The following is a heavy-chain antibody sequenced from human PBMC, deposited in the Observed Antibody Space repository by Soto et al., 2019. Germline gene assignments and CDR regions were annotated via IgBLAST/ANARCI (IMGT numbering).Heavy chain of an antibody. D-gene: IGHD7-27*01. J-gene: IGHJ4*02. CDR3: ATGRWGAYYFDY. V-gene: IGHV1-24*01. CDR2: FDPEDGET. CDR1: GYTLTELS. Sequence: ASVKVSCKVSGYTLTELSMHWVRQAPGKGLEWMGGFDPEDGETIYAQKFQGRVTMTEDTSTDTAYMELSSLRSEDTAVYYCATGRWGAYYFDYWGKGTLVTVSS.